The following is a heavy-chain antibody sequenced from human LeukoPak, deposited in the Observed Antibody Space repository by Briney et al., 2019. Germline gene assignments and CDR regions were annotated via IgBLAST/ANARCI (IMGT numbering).Heavy chain of an antibody. Sequence: SETLSLTCTVSAGSISSHYWSWIRQPPGKGLEWIGNIYYTGSSSYNSSLKSRVTISVDTSKNQFSLQLSSVTAADTAVYYCARENYCTNGVCWAFDPWGQGTLVTVSS. CDR2: IYYTGSS. V-gene: IGHV4-59*11. CDR1: AGSISSHY. CDR3: ARENYCTNGVCWAFDP. D-gene: IGHD2-8*01. J-gene: IGHJ5*02.